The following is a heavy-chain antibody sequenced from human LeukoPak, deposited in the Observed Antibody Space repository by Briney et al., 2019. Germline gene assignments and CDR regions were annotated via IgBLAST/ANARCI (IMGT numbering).Heavy chain of an antibody. J-gene: IGHJ1*01. CDR2: IRSKAYGGTT. CDR3: TTEAYYDFWSGYYTGPLQH. CDR1: GFTFGDYA. Sequence: GGSLRLSCTASGFTFGDYAMSWFRQAPGKGLEWVGFIRSKAYGGTTDYAAPEKGRFTISRDDSKNTLYLQMNSLKTEDTAVYYCTTEAYYDFWSGYYTGPLQHWGQGTLVTVSS. D-gene: IGHD3-3*01. V-gene: IGHV3-49*03.